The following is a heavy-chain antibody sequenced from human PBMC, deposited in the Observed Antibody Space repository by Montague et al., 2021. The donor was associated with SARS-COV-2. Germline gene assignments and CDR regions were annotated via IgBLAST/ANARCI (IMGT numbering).Heavy chain of an antibody. CDR2: IDWDDDK. Sequence: PALVKPTQTLTLTCTFSGSSLSTSGMCVSWIRQPPGKALEWLALIDWDDDKYYSTSLKTRLTISKDTFKNQVVLTMTNMDPVDTATYYCARMDILIGYYAYGMDVWGQGTTVTVSS. CDR3: ARMDILIGYYAYGMDV. V-gene: IGHV2-70*01. CDR1: GSSLSTSGMC. D-gene: IGHD3-9*01. J-gene: IGHJ6*02.